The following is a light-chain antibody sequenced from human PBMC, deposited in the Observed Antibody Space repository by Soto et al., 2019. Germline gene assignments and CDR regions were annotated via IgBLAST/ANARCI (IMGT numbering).Light chain of an antibody. CDR1: SSDVGGYNY. Sequence: QSVLTQPASVSGSPGQSITISCTGTSSDVGGYNYVSWYQQYPGKAPKLMIYEVSNRPLGVSHCSSVSQSGSTSSLPVSRLQAEDEADYYCSSYTSSTPLVFGTRTKVTVL. J-gene: IGLJ1*01. V-gene: IGLV2-14*01. CDR2: EVS. CDR3: SSYTSSTPLV.